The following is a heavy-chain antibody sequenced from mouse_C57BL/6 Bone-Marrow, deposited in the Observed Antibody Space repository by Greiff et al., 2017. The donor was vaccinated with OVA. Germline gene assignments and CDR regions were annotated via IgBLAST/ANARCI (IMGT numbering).Heavy chain of an antibody. Sequence: EVQLQQSGPELVKPGASVKISCKASGYTFTDYYMNWVKQSHGKSLEWIGDINPNNGGTSYNQKFKGKATLTVDKSSSTAYMELRSLTSEDSVVYYCARTPPSGGSSYDARDYWGKGTSVTVSS. V-gene: IGHV1-26*01. CDR3: ARTPPSGGSSYDARDY. CDR2: INPNNGGT. D-gene: IGHD1-1*01. CDR1: GYTFTDYY. J-gene: IGHJ4*01.